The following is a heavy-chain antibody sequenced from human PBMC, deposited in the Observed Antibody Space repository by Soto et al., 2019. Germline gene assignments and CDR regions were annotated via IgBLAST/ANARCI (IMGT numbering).Heavy chain of an antibody. D-gene: IGHD6-6*01. J-gene: IGHJ6*02. CDR2: IIPIFGTA. CDR3: AVRGTHSSSGGMDL. CDR1: GDTFSSYA. Sequence: QVQLVQSGAEVKKPGSSVKVSCKASGDTFSSYAISWVRQAPGQGLERMGGIIPIFGTANYAQKFQGRVTITADKSTSTAYMELRSLRSEDTALYYCAVRGTHSSSGGMDLWGQGTTVPVSS. V-gene: IGHV1-69*06.